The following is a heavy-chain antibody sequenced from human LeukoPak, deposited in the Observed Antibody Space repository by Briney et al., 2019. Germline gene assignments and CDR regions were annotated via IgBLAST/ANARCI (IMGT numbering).Heavy chain of an antibody. J-gene: IGHJ4*02. CDR2: IYHSGST. V-gene: IGHV4-4*02. Sequence: PSGTLSLTCAVSGGSISSSNWWSWVRQPPGKGLEWIGEIYHSGSTNYNPSLKSRVTISVDKSKNQFSLKLSSVTAADTAVYYCARAPLRKTSGYSSGWYVDYWGQGTLVTVSS. D-gene: IGHD6-19*01. CDR1: GGSISSSNW. CDR3: ARAPLRKTSGYSSGWYVDY.